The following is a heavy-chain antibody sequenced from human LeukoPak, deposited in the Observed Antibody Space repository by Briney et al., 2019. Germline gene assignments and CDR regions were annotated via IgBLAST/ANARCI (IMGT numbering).Heavy chain of an antibody. CDR1: GGTFSSYA. D-gene: IGHD6-19*01. Sequence: SVKVSCKASGGTFSSYAISWVRQAPGQGLEWMGGIIPIFGTANYAQKFQGRVTITADESTSTAYMELSSLRSEDTAVYYCARVSPGIAVAGRDWGQGTLVTVSS. CDR3: ARVSPGIAVAGRD. CDR2: IIPIFGTA. V-gene: IGHV1-69*13. J-gene: IGHJ4*02.